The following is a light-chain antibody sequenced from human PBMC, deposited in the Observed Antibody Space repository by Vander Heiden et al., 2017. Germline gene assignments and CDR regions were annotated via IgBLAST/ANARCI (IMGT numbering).Light chain of an antibody. V-gene: IGLV3-25*03. Sequence: SELTQPPSVSVSPGQTVNITCSGDTLPKQYAFWYQQKAGQAPVVIICNDFERPSGIPERFSASTSGTTVTLTINGVKPEDEADYYCQSSDNTDTYLIFGGGTKLTVL. J-gene: IGLJ2*01. CDR3: QSSDNTDTYLI. CDR2: NDF. CDR1: TLPKQY.